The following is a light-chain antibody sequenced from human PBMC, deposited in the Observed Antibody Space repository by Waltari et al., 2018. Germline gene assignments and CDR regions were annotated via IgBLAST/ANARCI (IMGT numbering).Light chain of an antibody. V-gene: IGLV4-69*01. Sequence: QPELTKQPSASASLAPSVKLTCTLSRALIRTAITWHQQLPWKAPRYLMRLNNDGSHTKVDGIPDRFSGSSSWPERYLFISSLQSDDQADYYCHTWTSDHGLFAGGTRLTVL. CDR1: RALIRTA. CDR2: LNNDGSH. J-gene: IGLJ2*01. CDR3: HTWTSDHGL.